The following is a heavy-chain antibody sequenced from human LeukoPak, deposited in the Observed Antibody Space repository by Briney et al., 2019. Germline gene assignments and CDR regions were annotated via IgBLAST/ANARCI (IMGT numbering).Heavy chain of an antibody. D-gene: IGHD3-10*01. J-gene: IGHJ5*02. Sequence: ASVKVSCKASGYTFTGYYMHWVRQAPGQGLEWMGWINPNSGGTNYAQKFQGRVTMTRNTSISTAYMELSSLRSEDTAVYYCARRSMVRGAINWFDPWGQGTLVTVSS. CDR1: GYTFTGYY. V-gene: IGHV1-2*02. CDR3: ARRSMVRGAINWFDP. CDR2: INPNSGGT.